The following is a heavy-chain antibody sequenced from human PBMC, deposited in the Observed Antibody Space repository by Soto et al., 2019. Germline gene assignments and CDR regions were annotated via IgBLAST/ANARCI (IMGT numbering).Heavy chain of an antibody. J-gene: IGHJ6*02. CDR3: ARDPSTYYDSSGYSEPNYYYYGMDV. V-gene: IGHV4-31*03. D-gene: IGHD3-22*01. Sequence: SETLSLTCTVSGGSISSGGYYWSWIRQHPGKGLEWIGYIYYSGSTYYNPSLKSRVTISVDTSKNQFSLKLSSVTAADTAVYYCARDPSTYYDSSGYSEPNYYYYGMDVWGQGTTVTVSS. CDR2: IYYSGST. CDR1: GGSISSGGYY.